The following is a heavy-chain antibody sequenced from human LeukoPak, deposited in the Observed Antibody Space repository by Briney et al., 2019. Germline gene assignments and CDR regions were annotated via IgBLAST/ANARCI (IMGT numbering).Heavy chain of an antibody. Sequence: ASVKVSCKASGYTFTGYYTHWVRQAPGQGLEWMGWINPNSGGTNYAQKFQGRVTMTRDTSISTAYMELSRLRSDDTAVYYCATGVGYDFWSGLDYWGQGTLVTVSS. D-gene: IGHD3-3*01. CDR2: INPNSGGT. J-gene: IGHJ4*02. CDR1: GYTFTGYY. CDR3: ATGVGYDFWSGLDY. V-gene: IGHV1-2*02.